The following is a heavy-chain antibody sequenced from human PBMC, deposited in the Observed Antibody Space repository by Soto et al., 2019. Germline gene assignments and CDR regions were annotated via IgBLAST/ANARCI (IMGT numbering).Heavy chain of an antibody. V-gene: IGHV1-69*06. J-gene: IGHJ5*02. CDR1: GGTFNSYS. Sequence: QLVQSGAEVKKPGSSVKVSCQASGGTFNSYSVDWLRQAPGQGLEWMGGIIPMSGRPNYAQRFQGRVTFSADKSTSTVYMEVSSLTYEDTAVYYCARRGRESANWFDPWGQGTLVTVSS. CDR3: ARRGRESANWFDP. CDR2: IIPMSGRP.